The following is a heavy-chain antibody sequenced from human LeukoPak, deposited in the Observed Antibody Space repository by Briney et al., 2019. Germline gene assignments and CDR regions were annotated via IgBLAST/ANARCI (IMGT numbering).Heavy chain of an antibody. CDR1: GFIFSSYS. Sequence: GGSLRLSCAASGFIFSSYSMSWVRQAPGKGLEWVSVITGSGKNTYYADSVKGRFTISKDNSKNTVYLQMSSLRAEDTAVYYCAREGVDYWGQGTLVTVSS. V-gene: IGHV3-23*01. CDR2: ITGSGKNT. CDR3: AREGVDY. J-gene: IGHJ4*02.